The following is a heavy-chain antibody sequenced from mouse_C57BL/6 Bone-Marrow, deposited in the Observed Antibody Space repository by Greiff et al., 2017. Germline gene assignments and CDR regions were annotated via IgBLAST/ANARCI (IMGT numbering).Heavy chain of an antibody. D-gene: IGHD1-1*01. Sequence: DVQLVESGGGLVKPGGSLKLSCAASGFTFSDYGMHWVRQAPEQGLEWVAYISSGSSTIYYADTVKGRFTISRDNAKNTLFLQMTSLRSEDTAMYYCARDYYGSSYGFAYWGQGTLVTVSA. CDR1: GFTFSDYG. CDR2: ISSGSSTI. V-gene: IGHV5-17*01. J-gene: IGHJ3*01. CDR3: ARDYYGSSYGFAY.